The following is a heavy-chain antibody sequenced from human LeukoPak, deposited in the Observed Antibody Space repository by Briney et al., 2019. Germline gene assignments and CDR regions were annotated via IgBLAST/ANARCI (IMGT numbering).Heavy chain of an antibody. CDR1: GYTFTSYD. Sequence: ASVKVSCKASGYTFTSYDINWVRQAPGQGLEWMGWMNPNSGNTGYAQKFQGRVTMTRNTSISTAYMELSSLRSEDTAVYYCARGAGSSGWYFLTRYYYYMDVWGKGTTVTVSS. CDR2: MNPNSGNT. CDR3: ARGAGSSGWYFLTRYYYYMDV. D-gene: IGHD6-19*01. J-gene: IGHJ6*03. V-gene: IGHV1-8*01.